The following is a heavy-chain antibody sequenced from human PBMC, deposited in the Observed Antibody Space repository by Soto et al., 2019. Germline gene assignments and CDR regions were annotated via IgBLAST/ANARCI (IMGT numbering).Heavy chain of an antibody. Sequence: QVQLVQSGAEVKKPGSSVNVSCKASGGTFSRYTITWVRQAPGQGLEWMGRIIPIFGIVNYAQKFQGRVTVTADKSTSTAYMELSSLRSDDTAVYYCASGPYGSGSYRYYYYYMDVWGKGTTVTVSS. CDR2: IIPIFGIV. D-gene: IGHD3-10*01. CDR3: ASGPYGSGSYRYYYYYMDV. CDR1: GGTFSRYT. V-gene: IGHV1-69*02. J-gene: IGHJ6*03.